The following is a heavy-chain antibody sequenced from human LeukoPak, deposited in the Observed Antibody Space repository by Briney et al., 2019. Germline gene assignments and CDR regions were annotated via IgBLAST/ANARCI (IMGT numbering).Heavy chain of an antibody. CDR2: IYHSGST. D-gene: IGHD2-2*01. J-gene: IGHJ5*02. Sequence: SETLSLTCTVSGYSISSGYYWGWIRQPPGKGLEWIGSIYHSGSTYYNPSLKSRATISVDTSKNQFSLKLSSVTAADTAVYYCAREPHGIGYCSSTSCYNWFDPWGQGTLVTVSS. CDR1: GYSISSGYY. V-gene: IGHV4-38-2*02. CDR3: AREPHGIGYCSSTSCYNWFDP.